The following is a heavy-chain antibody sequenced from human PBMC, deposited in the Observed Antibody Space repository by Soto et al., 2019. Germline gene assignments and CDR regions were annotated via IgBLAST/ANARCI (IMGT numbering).Heavy chain of an antibody. CDR2: TRHDGSNT. CDR3: ARDGVGATTFFGYFDY. D-gene: IGHD1-26*01. Sequence: PGGSLRLSCAASGFTFGGYGMHWVRQAPGKGLEWVAITRHDGSNTYYADSVRGRFTISRDNSKKTLYLQMDSLRAEDTAVYYCARDGVGATTFFGYFDYWAQRTLVTVSS. V-gene: IGHV3-30*02. CDR1: GFTFGGYG. J-gene: IGHJ4*02.